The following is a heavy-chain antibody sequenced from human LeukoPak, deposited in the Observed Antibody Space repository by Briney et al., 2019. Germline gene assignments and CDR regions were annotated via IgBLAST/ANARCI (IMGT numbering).Heavy chain of an antibody. CDR3: ARGPRWLPFDY. Sequence: GASVKVSCKASGGTFSSYAISWVRQAPGQGLEWMGGIIPIFGTANYAQKFQGRVTITTDESTSTAYVELSSLRSEDTAVYYCARGPRWLPFDYWGQGTLVTVSS. CDR1: GGTFSSYA. D-gene: IGHD5-24*01. J-gene: IGHJ4*02. V-gene: IGHV1-69*05. CDR2: IIPIFGTA.